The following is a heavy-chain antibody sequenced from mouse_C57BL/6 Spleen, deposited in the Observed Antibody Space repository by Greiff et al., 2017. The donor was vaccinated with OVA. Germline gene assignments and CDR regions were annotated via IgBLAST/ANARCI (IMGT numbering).Heavy chain of an antibody. CDR3: ARLTGAYGNFDY. D-gene: IGHD2-1*01. J-gene: IGHJ2*01. CDR1: GYAFSSYW. V-gene: IGHV1-80*01. Sequence: VKLMESGAELVKPGASVKISCKASGYAFSSYWMNWVKQRPGKGLEWIGQIYPGDGDTNYNGKFKGKATLTADKSSSTAYMQLSSLTSEDSAVYFCARLTGAYGNFDYWGQGTTLTVSS. CDR2: IYPGDGDT.